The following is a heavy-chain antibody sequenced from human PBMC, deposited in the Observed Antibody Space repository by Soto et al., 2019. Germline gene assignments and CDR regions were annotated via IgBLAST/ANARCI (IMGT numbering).Heavy chain of an antibody. J-gene: IGHJ4*02. CDR3: ERQGDGYT. CDR1: GYSFTGYW. CDR2: IYPSDSET. Sequence: VESRTISCKGSGYSFTGYWIVWVRQMPGKGLEWMGLIYPSDSETRYSPSFQGQVTISADKSISTAYLQWSSLQASDTAMYYCERQGDGYTWGQGTLVTVSS. D-gene: IGHD5-12*01. V-gene: IGHV5-51*01.